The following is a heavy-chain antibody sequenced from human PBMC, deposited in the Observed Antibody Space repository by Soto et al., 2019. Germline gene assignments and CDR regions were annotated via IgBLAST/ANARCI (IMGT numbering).Heavy chain of an antibody. CDR3: ARGLLGMVRFLEWLPQRKNDAFDI. J-gene: IGHJ3*02. CDR1: GGSFNRHT. CDR2: IIPIFGTA. V-gene: IGHV1-69*01. D-gene: IGHD3-3*01. Sequence: QVQLVQSGAEVRKPGSSVRVSCKASGGSFNRHTISWVRQAPGQGLEWMGGIIPIFGTANHAQKFQGRVTIIADESTSTVYMELSSLRSEDTAVYYCARGLLGMVRFLEWLPQRKNDAFDIWGQGTMVTVSS.